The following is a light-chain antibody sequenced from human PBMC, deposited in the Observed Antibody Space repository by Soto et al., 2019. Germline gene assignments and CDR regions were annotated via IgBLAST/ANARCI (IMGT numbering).Light chain of an antibody. CDR3: QQYDNPMYT. CDR2: DAS. V-gene: IGKV1-33*01. Sequence: DIQMTQSPSSLSASVGDRVTITCQASQDISNYLNWYQQKPGKAPKLLIYDASNLETGVPSRFSGSGSGTDFTFTISSLQPEDIATYYCQQYDNPMYTFGQGT. CDR1: QDISNY. J-gene: IGKJ2*01.